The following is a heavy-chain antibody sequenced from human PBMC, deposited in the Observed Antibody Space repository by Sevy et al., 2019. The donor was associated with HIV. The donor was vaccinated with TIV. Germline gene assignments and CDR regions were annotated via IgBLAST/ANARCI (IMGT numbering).Heavy chain of an antibody. D-gene: IGHD4-17*01. CDR3: ARDLPPSATTVPHFDY. V-gene: IGHV3-48*03. Sequence: GGSLRLSCTASGFTFSSYEMNWVRQAPGKGLEWVSYISNSGSTFHYSDSVKGRFTISRDNGKNSLYLQMNSLRAEDTAVYYCARDLPPSATTVPHFDYWGRGTLVTVSS. CDR1: GFTFSSYE. CDR2: ISNSGSTF. J-gene: IGHJ4*02.